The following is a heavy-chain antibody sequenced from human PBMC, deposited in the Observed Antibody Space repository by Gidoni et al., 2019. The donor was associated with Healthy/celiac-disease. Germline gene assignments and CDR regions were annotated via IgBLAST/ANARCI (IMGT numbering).Heavy chain of an antibody. CDR2: INPNSGGK. V-gene: IGHV1-2*06. CDR1: GYTFTGYY. J-gene: IGHJ4*02. CDR3: ARGRGPYDFWSWGDY. D-gene: IGHD3-3*01. Sequence: QVQLVQSGAEVKKPGASVKVSSYASGYTFTGYYMHWVRQAPGQRFEWMGRINPNSGGKNYAQKFQGRVNMTREKSISTAYMELSRLRSGDTAVDYCARGRGPYDFWSWGDYWGQGTLVTVSS.